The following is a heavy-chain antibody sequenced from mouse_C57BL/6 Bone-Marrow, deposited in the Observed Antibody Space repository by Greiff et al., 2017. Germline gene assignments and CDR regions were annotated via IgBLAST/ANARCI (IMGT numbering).Heavy chain of an antibody. CDR2: ISSGGSYT. V-gene: IGHV5-6*01. CDR1: GFTFSSYG. D-gene: IGHD2-5*01. J-gene: IGHJ1*03. Sequence: EVKLMESGGDLVKPGGSLKLSCAASGFTFSSYGMSWVRQTPDKRLEWVATISSGGSYTYYPDSVKGRFTISRDNAKNTLYLQMSSLKSEDTAMYYCARHQSNRYFDDWGTGTAVTVSA. CDR3: ARHQSNRYFDD.